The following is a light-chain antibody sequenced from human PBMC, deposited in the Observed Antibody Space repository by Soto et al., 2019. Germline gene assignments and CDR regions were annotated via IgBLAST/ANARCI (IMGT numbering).Light chain of an antibody. CDR1: SSDVGGYNY. CDR3: SSYTSSSILL. CDR2: EVS. J-gene: IGLJ2*01. V-gene: IGLV2-14*01. Sequence: QSALTQPASVSGSPGQSITISCTGTSSDVGGYNYVSWYQQHPGKAPKLMIYEVSNRPSGVSNRFSGSKSGNTASLTISGLQAEDEADYYCSSYTSSSILLFGGGTKVTVL.